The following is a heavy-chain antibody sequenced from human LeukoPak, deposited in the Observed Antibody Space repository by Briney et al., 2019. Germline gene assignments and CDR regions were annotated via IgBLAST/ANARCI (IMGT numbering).Heavy chain of an antibody. D-gene: IGHD2-2*01. CDR1: GGSISSSRYY. CDR2: IYYSGTT. Sequence: PSETLSLTCTVSGGSISSSRYYWGWIRQPPGKGLEWIGSIYYSGTTYYNPSLKSRPTILVDTSKDQFPLKLRSVTAADTAVYYCARDCGTIVVVPAANWFDPWGQGTLVTVSS. V-gene: IGHV4-39*06. J-gene: IGHJ5*02. CDR3: ARDCGTIVVVPAANWFDP.